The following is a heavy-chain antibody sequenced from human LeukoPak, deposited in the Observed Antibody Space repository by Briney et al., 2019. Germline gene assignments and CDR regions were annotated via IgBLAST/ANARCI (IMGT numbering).Heavy chain of an antibody. CDR1: GFTFDDYA. Sequence: GGSLRLSCTASGFTFDDYAMHWVRQPPGKGLEWVSGISWNGGSMGYADSVKGRFTVSRDNAKNSLYLQMSSLRVEDTAFYHCAKDSYGGSGSYYLYSFDMWGQGTMVTVSS. CDR2: ISWNGGSM. J-gene: IGHJ3*02. CDR3: AKDSYGGSGSYYLYSFDM. D-gene: IGHD3-10*01. V-gene: IGHV3-9*01.